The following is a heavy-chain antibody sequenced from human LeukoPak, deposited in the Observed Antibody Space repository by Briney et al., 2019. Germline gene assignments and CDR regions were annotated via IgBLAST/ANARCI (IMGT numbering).Heavy chain of an antibody. J-gene: IGHJ6*03. V-gene: IGHV4-34*01. CDR2: INHSGST. CDR1: GGSFSGYY. D-gene: IGHD6-13*01. Sequence: SETLSLTCAVYGGSFSGYYWSWIRQPPGKGLEWIGEINHSGSTNYNPSLKSRVTISVDTSKNQFSLKLSSVTAADTAVYYCARGRRGIAAAASPWGYYYYMDVWGKGTTVTVSS. CDR3: ARGRRGIAAAASPWGYYYYMDV.